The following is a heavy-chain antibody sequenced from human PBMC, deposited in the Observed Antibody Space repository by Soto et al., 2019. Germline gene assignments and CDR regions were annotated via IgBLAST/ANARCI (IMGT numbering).Heavy chain of an antibody. CDR1: GLTFSSYW. CDR2: IKQDGSEK. CDR3: ARVGGLPDHPLSDFYYYYYMDV. J-gene: IGHJ6*03. Sequence: EVQLVESGGGLVQPGGSLRLSCAASGLTFSSYWMSWVRQAPGKGLEWVANIKQDGSEKYYVDSVKGRFTISRDNAKNSLYLQMNSLRAEDTAVYYCARVGGLPDHPLSDFYYYYYMDVWGKGTTVTVSS. V-gene: IGHV3-7*01.